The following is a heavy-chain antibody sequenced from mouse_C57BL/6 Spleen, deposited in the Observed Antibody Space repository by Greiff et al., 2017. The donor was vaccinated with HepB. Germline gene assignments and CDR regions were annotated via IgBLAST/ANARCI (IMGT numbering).Heavy chain of an antibody. CDR3: ARSKLGRRFAY. Sequence: EVQLQQSGPELVKPGASVKIPCKASGYTFTDYNMDWVKQSHGKSLEWIGDINPNNGGTIYNQKFKGKATLTVDKSSSTAYMEIRSLTSEDTAVYYCARSKLGRRFAYWGQGTLVTVSA. J-gene: IGHJ3*01. CDR2: INPNNGGT. V-gene: IGHV1-18*01. CDR1: GYTFTDYN. D-gene: IGHD4-1*01.